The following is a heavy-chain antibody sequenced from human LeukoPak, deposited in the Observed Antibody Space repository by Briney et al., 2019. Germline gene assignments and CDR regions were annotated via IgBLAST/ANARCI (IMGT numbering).Heavy chain of an antibody. CDR2: IYYSGST. CDR1: GGSISSNSYY. J-gene: IGHJ4*02. Sequence: SETLSLTCAVSGGSISSNSYYWGWIRQPPGKGLEWIGSIYYSGSTYYNPSLKSRVTISVDTSKNQFSLKLSSVTAADTAVYYCARHERVGVVYRIKKYYYDSSGFPYWGQGTLVTVSS. V-gene: IGHV4-39*01. D-gene: IGHD3-22*01. CDR3: ARHERVGVVYRIKKYYYDSSGFPY.